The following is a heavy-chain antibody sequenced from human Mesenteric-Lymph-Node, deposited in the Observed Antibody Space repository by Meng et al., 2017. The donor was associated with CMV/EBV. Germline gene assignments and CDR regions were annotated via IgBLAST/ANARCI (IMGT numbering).Heavy chain of an antibody. Sequence: ASVKVSCKASGYTFTSYYMHWVRQAPGQGLEWMGWISAYNGNTNYAQKLQGRVTMTTDTSTSTAYMELRSLRSDDTAVYYCARDTAAYAFDIWGQGTMVTVSS. J-gene: IGHJ3*02. V-gene: IGHV1-18*04. D-gene: IGHD2-15*01. CDR1: GYTFTSYY. CDR2: ISAYNGNT. CDR3: ARDTAAYAFDI.